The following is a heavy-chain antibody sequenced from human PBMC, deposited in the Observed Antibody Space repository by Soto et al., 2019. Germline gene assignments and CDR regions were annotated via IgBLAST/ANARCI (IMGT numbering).Heavy chain of an antibody. V-gene: IGHV3-33*01. D-gene: IGHD6-19*01. J-gene: IGHJ4*02. CDR2: IWYDGTKK. CDR3: ARDAGWLVRGGVDY. Sequence: QVQLVESGGGVVQPGRSLRLSCAASGFTFDSYGMHWVRQAPGKGLEWVALIWYDGTKKYYADSVKGRFTISRDNSKNTRYLQMNSLRGEDTAVYYCARDAGWLVRGGVDYWGQGTLVTVSS. CDR1: GFTFDSYG.